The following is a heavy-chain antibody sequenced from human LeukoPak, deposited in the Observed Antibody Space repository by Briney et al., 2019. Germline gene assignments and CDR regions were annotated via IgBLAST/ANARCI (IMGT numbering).Heavy chain of an antibody. D-gene: IGHD6-13*01. CDR1: GGSISSSNYY. J-gene: IGHJ3*02. CDR2: IHYSGST. Sequence: SETLSLTCTVSGGSISSSNYYWGWIRQPPGKGLEWIGSIHYSGSTYYNPSLKSRVTISVDTSKNQFSLKLSSVTAADTAVYYCARAGYSITTIDAFDIWGQGTMVTVSS. V-gene: IGHV4-39*07. CDR3: ARAGYSITTIDAFDI.